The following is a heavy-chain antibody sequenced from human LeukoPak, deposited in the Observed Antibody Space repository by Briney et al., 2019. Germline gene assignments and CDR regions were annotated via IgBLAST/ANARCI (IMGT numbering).Heavy chain of an antibody. Sequence: SETLSLTCAVYGGSFSGHYWAWIRQPPGKGLEWIGSVYYGRSPYFNPSLESRATISVDTSKNHFPLKMSSVTAADTAVYYCARSSGTGTFSYWGQGTLVTVSS. CDR2: VYYGRSP. J-gene: IGHJ4*02. CDR3: ARSSGTGTFSY. D-gene: IGHD6-25*01. V-gene: IGHV4-39*02. CDR1: GGSFSGHY.